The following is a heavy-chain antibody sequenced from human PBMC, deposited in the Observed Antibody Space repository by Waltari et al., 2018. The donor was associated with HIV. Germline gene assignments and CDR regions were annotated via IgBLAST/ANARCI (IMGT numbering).Heavy chain of an antibody. CDR1: GGSITSDH. CDR2: VSYSGNT. Sequence: QVQLQESGPGLVKPSETLSLTCPVSGGSITSDHWSWIRQPPGKGLEWIGYVSYSGNTNYNPSLKSRVTISVDTSKDQFSLKLSSVTAADTAVYYCATKLSGKGWFDPWGQGTLVTVSS. J-gene: IGHJ5*02. V-gene: IGHV4-59*01. CDR3: ATKLSGKGWFDP. D-gene: IGHD3-10*01.